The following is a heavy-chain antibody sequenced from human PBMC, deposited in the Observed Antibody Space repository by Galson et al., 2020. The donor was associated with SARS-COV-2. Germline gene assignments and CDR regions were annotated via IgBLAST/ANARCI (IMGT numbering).Heavy chain of an antibody. Sequence: SCAASGFTFSDHYMDWVRQAPGKGLEWVGRTRDKANSYTTEYAASVKNRFTISRDDSKNSLHLQMDSLKTEDTAVYYCAREGYSSSRDAFDIWGQGTMVTVSS. CDR1: GFTFSDHY. D-gene: IGHD6-13*01. V-gene: IGHV3-72*01. CDR3: AREGYSSSRDAFDI. J-gene: IGHJ3*02. CDR2: TRDKANSYTT.